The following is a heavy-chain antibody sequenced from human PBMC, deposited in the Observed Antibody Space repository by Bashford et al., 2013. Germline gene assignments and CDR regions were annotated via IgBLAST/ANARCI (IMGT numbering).Heavy chain of an antibody. J-gene: IGHJ5*02. D-gene: IGHD3-10*01. CDR1: GGSIGTDGYY. CDR3: SRLHYRYPGWFDP. Sequence: SETLSLTCTVSGGSIGTDGYYWSWIRQHPGKGLEWIGYIDYSGSTYYNPSLKSRISILVDTSKNQFSLQLSSVTAADTALYYCSRLHYRYPGWFDPWGQGTLVTVSS. CDR2: IDYSGST. V-gene: IGHV4-31*03.